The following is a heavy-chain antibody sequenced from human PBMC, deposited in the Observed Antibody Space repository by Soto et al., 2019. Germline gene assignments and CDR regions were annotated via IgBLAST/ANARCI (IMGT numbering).Heavy chain of an antibody. D-gene: IGHD6-19*01. CDR2: IYYSGST. V-gene: IGHV4-39*01. CDR1: GGSINTPGFY. CDR3: ARRTGSRFDY. Sequence: SETLSLTXTVSGGSINTPGFYWTWIRQPPGKGLEWIASIYYSGSTYYNPSHQSRVTISVDTSKNQFSLQLGSVTAADTAIYYCARRTGSRFDYWGPGNLVTVSS. J-gene: IGHJ4*02.